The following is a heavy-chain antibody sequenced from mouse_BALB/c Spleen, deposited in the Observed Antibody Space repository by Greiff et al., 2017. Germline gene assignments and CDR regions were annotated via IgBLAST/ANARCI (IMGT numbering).Heavy chain of an antibody. CDR2: ISDGGSYT. Sequence: EVKLVESGGGLVKPGGSLKLSCAASGFTFSDYYMYWVRQTPEKRLEWVATISDGGSYTYYPDSVKGRFTISRDNAKNNLYLQMSSLRSEDTAMYYCARGRAMISSMDYWGQGTSVTVSS. CDR3: ARGRAMISSMDY. V-gene: IGHV5-4*02. J-gene: IGHJ4*01. CDR1: GFTFSDYY. D-gene: IGHD2-4*01.